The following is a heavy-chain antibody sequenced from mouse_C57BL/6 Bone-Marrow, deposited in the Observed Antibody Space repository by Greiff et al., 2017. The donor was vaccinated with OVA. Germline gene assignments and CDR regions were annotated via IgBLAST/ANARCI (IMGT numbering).Heavy chain of an antibody. J-gene: IGHJ3*01. Sequence: EVKLQESGGDLVKPGGSLKLSCAASGFTFSSYGMSWVRQTPDKRLEWVATISSGGSYTYYPDSVKGRFTISRDNAKNTLYLQMSSLKSEDTAMYDGARQRIYGNYLVAYWGQGTLVTVSA. CDR2: ISSGGSYT. CDR3: ARQRIYGNYLVAY. D-gene: IGHD2-1*01. V-gene: IGHV5-6*01. CDR1: GFTFSSYG.